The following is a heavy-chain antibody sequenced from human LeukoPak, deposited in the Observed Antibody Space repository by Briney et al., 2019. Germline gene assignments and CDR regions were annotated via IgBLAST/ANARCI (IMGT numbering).Heavy chain of an antibody. CDR2: ISYDGSNK. CDR1: GFTFSGYP. CDR3: AKDVGASGSYYNY. J-gene: IGHJ4*02. Sequence: GKSLRLSCAASGFTFSGYPIHWVRQAPGKGLEWVAVISYDGSNKYYADSVKGRFTISRDNPKNTLYLQMNSLRAEDTAVYYCAKDVGASGSYYNYWGQRTLVTVSS. D-gene: IGHD3-10*01. V-gene: IGHV3-30-3*02.